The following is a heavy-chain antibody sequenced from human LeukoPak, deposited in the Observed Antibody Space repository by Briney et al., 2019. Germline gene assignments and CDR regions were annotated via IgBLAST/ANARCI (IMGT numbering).Heavy chain of an antibody. Sequence: GGSLRLSCAASGFTFSSYWMHWVRQAPGKGLEWVANIKHDGSEKYYVDSVKGRFTISRDNAKNSMYLRMNSLRDEDTAVYYCVTVRTDYWGQGTLVTVSS. J-gene: IGHJ4*02. CDR2: IKHDGSEK. CDR1: GFTFSSYW. CDR3: VTVRTDY. V-gene: IGHV3-7*04. D-gene: IGHD3-3*01.